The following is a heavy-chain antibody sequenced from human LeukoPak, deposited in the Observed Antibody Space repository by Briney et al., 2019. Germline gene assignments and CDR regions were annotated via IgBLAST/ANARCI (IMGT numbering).Heavy chain of an antibody. CDR3: ARGGRQWLVQFHWFDP. V-gene: IGHV4-34*01. Sequence: PSETLSLTCAVYGGSFSGYYWSWIRQPPGKGLEWIGEINHSGSTNYNPSLKSRVTISVDTSKNQFSLKLSSVTAADTAVYYCARGGRQWLVQFHWFDPWGQGTLVTVSS. CDR1: GGSFSGYY. J-gene: IGHJ5*02. D-gene: IGHD6-19*01. CDR2: INHSGST.